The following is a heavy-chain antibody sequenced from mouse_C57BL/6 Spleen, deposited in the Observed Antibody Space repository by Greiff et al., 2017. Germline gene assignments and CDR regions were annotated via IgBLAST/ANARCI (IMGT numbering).Heavy chain of an antibody. J-gene: IGHJ1*03. CDR2: INPNNGGT. Sequence: EVQLKQSGPELVKPGASVKISCKASGYTFTDYYMNWVKQSHGKSLEWIGDINPNNGGTSYNQKFKGKATLTVDKSSSTAYMELRSLTSEDSAVYYCAPYDYDRDWYFDVWGTGTTVTVSS. V-gene: IGHV1-26*01. CDR1: GYTFTDYY. D-gene: IGHD2-4*01. CDR3: APYDYDRDWYFDV.